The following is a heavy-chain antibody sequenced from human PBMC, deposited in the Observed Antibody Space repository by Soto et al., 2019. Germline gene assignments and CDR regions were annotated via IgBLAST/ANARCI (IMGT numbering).Heavy chain of an antibody. D-gene: IGHD4-4*01. CDR3: ARHASSRTSNYDYYAVDV. Sequence: PGESLKISCKASGYNFSTYWIGWVRQMPGKGLDWMGVIYPGDSDSRYNPSFQGHVTISADKSISTAYLQWSSLRASDSAIYYCARHASSRTSNYDYYAVDVWGLGTTVTVSS. CDR2: IYPGDSDS. V-gene: IGHV5-51*01. J-gene: IGHJ6*02. CDR1: GYNFSTYW.